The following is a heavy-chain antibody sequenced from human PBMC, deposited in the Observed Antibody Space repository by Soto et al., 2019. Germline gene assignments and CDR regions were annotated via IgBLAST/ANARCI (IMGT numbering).Heavy chain of an antibody. CDR1: GGSISSSSYY. D-gene: IGHD6-13*01. J-gene: IGHJ6*03. Sequence: SETLSLTCTVSGGSISSSSYYWGWIRQPPGKGLEWIGSIYYSGSTYYNPSLKSRVTISVDTSKNQFSLKLSSVTAADTAVYYCARHNNRIAAAHPYYMDVWGKGTTVTVSS. V-gene: IGHV4-39*01. CDR2: IYYSGST. CDR3: ARHNNRIAAAHPYYMDV.